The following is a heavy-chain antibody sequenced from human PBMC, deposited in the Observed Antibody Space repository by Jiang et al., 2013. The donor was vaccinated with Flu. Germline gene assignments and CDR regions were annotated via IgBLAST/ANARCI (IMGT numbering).Heavy chain of an antibody. CDR3: AREDDAFDI. CDR1: GFTFSDHY. V-gene: IGHV3-72*01. J-gene: IGHJ3*02. Sequence: QLVESGGGLVQPGGSLRLSCAASGFTFSDHYMDWVRQAPGKGLEWVGRTRNKANSYTTEYAASVKGRFTISRDDSKNSLYLQMNSLKTEDTAVYYCAREDDAFDIWGQGTMVTVSS. CDR2: TRNKANSYTT.